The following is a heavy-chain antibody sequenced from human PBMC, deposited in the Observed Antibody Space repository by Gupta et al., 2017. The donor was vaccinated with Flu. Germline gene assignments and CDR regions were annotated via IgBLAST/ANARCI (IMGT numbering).Heavy chain of an antibody. V-gene: IGHV4-59*01. CDR2: RYYSGTT. Sequence: QVQLQESGPGLVKPSETLSLICSVSGVSITAYSWNWVRQSPGKGLECISYRYYSGTTNYNPSPKSRVSISVATSKNQFSLKLNSVTAADTAVYYCARITGGNWYFDLWGRGTLVPVSS. CDR3: ARITGGNWYFDL. J-gene: IGHJ2*01. CDR1: GVSITAYS. D-gene: IGHD7-27*01.